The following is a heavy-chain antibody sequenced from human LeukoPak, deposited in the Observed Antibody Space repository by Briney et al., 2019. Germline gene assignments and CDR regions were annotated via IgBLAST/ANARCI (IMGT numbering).Heavy chain of an antibody. CDR2: SYHRGST. Sequence: SRILSLSLAVSGCSISNSYWWNWVRLPPGKGHEWIGDSYHRGSTNYNPSRKSRVTISVDKSKNQFSLKLSYVTAADTAVYYCARYHGRVLGATQTDEWGQGTLVTVSS. CDR1: GCSISNSYW. CDR3: ARYHGRVLGATQTDE. V-gene: IGHV4-4*02. D-gene: IGHD1-26*01. J-gene: IGHJ4*02.